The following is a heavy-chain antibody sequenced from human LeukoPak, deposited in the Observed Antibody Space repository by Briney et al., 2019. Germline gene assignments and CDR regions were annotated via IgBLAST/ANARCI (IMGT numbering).Heavy chain of an antibody. Sequence: SGTLSLTCAVSGGSISSSNWWSWVRQPPGKGLEWIGEIYHSGSTSYNPSLKSRVTISVDTSKNQFSLKPSSVTAADTAVYYCARGDKQQQPFDYWGQGTLVTVSS. CDR3: ARGDKQQQPFDY. J-gene: IGHJ4*02. CDR2: IYHSGST. V-gene: IGHV4-4*02. CDR1: GGSISSSNW. D-gene: IGHD6-13*01.